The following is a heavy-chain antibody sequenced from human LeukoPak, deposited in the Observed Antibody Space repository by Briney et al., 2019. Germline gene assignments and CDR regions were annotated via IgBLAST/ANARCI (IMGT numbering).Heavy chain of an antibody. Sequence: GGSLRLSCAASGFTFSSYSMNWVRQAPGKGLEWVSYISSSSSTIYYADSVKGRFTISRDNAKNSLYLQMNSLRAEDTAVYYCARDLITTMRPDAFDIWGQGTMVTVTS. CDR3: ARDLITTMRPDAFDI. CDR1: GFTFSSYS. D-gene: IGHD5-18*01. J-gene: IGHJ3*02. V-gene: IGHV3-48*01. CDR2: ISSSSSTI.